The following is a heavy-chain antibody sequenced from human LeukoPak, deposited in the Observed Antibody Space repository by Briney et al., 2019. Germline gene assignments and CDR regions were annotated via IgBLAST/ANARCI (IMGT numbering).Heavy chain of an antibody. CDR2: ISSTGTTT. J-gene: IGHJ5*02. V-gene: IGHV3-48*03. CDR3: ARAGP. CDR1: GFTFSSFE. Sequence: GGSLRLSCAASGFTFSSFEMNWVRQAPGKGLEWVSYISSTGTTTYYADSVKGRFTISRDNAKNSLYLQMNSLTAEDTAAYYCARAGPWGQGTLVTVSS.